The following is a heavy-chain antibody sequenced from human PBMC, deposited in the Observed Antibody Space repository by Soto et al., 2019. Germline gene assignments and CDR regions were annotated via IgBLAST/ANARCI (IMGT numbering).Heavy chain of an antibody. CDR1: GYTFTSYH. J-gene: IGHJ4*02. Sequence: ASVKVSCKASGYTFTSYHLHWLRQAPGQGLEGMGLVNPNGGNTSYARKFSDRVTMTRDTSTSTVYMELSSLRSEDTAMYYCARAEGANFWSGYTFDSWGQGTVVTVSS. D-gene: IGHD3-3*01. V-gene: IGHV1-46*01. CDR2: VNPNGGNT. CDR3: ARAEGANFWSGYTFDS.